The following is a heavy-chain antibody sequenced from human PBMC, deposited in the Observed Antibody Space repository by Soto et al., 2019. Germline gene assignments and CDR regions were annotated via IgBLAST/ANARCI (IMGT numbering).Heavy chain of an antibody. CDR2: IRNKANSYTT. V-gene: IGHV3-72*01. D-gene: IGHD3-16*01. CDR1: GFTFSDHH. CDR3: MRDSMRGGGFDY. J-gene: IGHJ4*02. Sequence: EVQLVESGGDLVQPGGSLRLACEASGFTFSDHHMDWVRQAPGKGLEWVARIRNKANSYTTYYAASVEGRFTVSRDDSKNSLYLQMNSLKIEDTAVYYCMRDSMRGGGFDYWGQGTLVTVSS.